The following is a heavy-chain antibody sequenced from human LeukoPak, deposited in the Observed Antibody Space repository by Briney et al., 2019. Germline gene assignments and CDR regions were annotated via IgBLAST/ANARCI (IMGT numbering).Heavy chain of an antibody. V-gene: IGHV3-23*01. J-gene: IGHJ4*02. Sequence: GGSLRLSCAASGFTFSSYGMSWVRQAPGKGLEWVSAISGSGGSTYYADSVKGRFTISRDNSKNTLYLQMNSLRAEDTAVYYLAKDKYSTDSSSYYPFDYWGQGTLVTVSS. D-gene: IGHD3-22*01. CDR1: GFTFSSYG. CDR3: AKDKYSTDSSSYYPFDY. CDR2: ISGSGGST.